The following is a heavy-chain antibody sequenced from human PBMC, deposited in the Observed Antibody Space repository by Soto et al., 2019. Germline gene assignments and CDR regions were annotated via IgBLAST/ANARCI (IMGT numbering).Heavy chain of an antibody. D-gene: IGHD3-3*01. Sequence: GGSLRLSCAASGFTFSSYWMNWVCQATGKGLEWVAVITYDGSNKYYADSVKGRFTISRDNSKNTLYLQMNSLRAEDTAVYYCAREGITIFGVVIDAFDIWGQGTMVTVSS. CDR1: GFTFSSYW. J-gene: IGHJ3*02. V-gene: IGHV3-30-3*01. CDR3: AREGITIFGVVIDAFDI. CDR2: ITYDGSNK.